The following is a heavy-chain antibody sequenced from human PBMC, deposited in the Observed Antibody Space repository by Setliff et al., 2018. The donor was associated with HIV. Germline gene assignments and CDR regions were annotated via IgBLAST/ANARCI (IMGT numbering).Heavy chain of an antibody. CDR1: GGSFSAYY. Sequence: SETLSLTCAVYGGSFSAYYWSWIRQTPGKGLEWIGEVNHSGGTNYNPSLKSRVTMSVDTSKNQFSLKLSSVTAADTAVFYCARGGYSYGFGRHRAYFQYWGQGTQVTVSS. CDR3: ARGGYSYGFGRHRAYFQY. V-gene: IGHV4-34*01. D-gene: IGHD5-18*01. CDR2: VNHSGGT. J-gene: IGHJ1*01.